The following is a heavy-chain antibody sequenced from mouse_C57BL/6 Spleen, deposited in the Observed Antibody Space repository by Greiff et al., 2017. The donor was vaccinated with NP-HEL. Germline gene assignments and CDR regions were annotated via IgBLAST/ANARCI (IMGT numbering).Heavy chain of an antibody. Sequence: EVKLMESEGGLVQPGSSMKLSCTASGFTFSDYYMAWVRQVPEKGLEWVANINYDGSSTYYLDSLKSRFIISRDNAKNILYLQMSSLKSEDTATYYCARRIYDGYYDYFDYWGQGTTLTVSS. CDR2: INYDGSST. J-gene: IGHJ2*01. CDR3: ARRIYDGYYDYFDY. D-gene: IGHD2-3*01. V-gene: IGHV5-16*01. CDR1: GFTFSDYY.